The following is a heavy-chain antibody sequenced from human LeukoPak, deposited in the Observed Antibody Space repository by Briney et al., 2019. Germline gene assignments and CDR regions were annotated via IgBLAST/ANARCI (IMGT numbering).Heavy chain of an antibody. J-gene: IGHJ4*02. CDR2: IYYSGST. CDR1: GGSISSDY. V-gene: IGHV4-59*12. D-gene: IGHD5-12*01. Sequence: SETLSLTCTVSGGSISSDYWSWIRQPPGKGLEWIGYIYYSGSTNYNPSLKSRVTISVDTSKNQFSLHVNSVTPEDTAVYYCAGDVRSLVPTVSRFDSWGQGTLVTVSS. CDR3: AGDVRSLVPTVSRFDS.